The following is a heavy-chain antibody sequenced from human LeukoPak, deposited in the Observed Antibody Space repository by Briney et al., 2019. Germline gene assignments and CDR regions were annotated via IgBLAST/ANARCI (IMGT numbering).Heavy chain of an antibody. CDR1: GFTFSSYS. CDR2: ISISSSYI. CDR3: ARERGDSMALYYYYMDV. V-gene: IGHV3-21*01. D-gene: IGHD4/OR15-4a*01. Sequence: RGSLRLSCAASGFTFSSYSMNWVRQAPGKGLEWVSSISISSSYIYYADSVKGRFTISRDNAKNSLYLQMNSLRAEDTAVYYCARERGDSMALYYYYMDVWGKGTTVSVSS. J-gene: IGHJ6*03.